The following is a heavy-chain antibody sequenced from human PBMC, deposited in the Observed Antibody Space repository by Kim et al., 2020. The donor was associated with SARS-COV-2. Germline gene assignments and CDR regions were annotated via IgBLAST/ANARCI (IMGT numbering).Heavy chain of an antibody. CDR1: GYTFTSYA. V-gene: IGHV1-3*01. CDR3: ARSGSGSSILDYFDY. J-gene: IGHJ4*02. D-gene: IGHD3-10*01. Sequence: ASVKVSCKASGYTFTSYAMHWVRQAPGQGLEWMGWINVGNGNTKYSQKFQGRVTITRETSASTAYMELSSLRSEDTAVYYCARSGSGSSILDYFDYWGQGTVVTVSS. CDR2: INVGNGNT.